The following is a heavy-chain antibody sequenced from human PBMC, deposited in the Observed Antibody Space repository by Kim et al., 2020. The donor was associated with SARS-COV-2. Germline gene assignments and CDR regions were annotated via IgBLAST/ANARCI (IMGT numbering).Heavy chain of an antibody. Sequence: SPKDRGTISVDTSRNQFSLKLSSVTAADTAVYYCARREQGYDILTGHIDYWGQGTLVTVSS. D-gene: IGHD3-9*01. V-gene: IGHV4-39*01. J-gene: IGHJ4*02. CDR3: ARREQGYDILTGHIDY.